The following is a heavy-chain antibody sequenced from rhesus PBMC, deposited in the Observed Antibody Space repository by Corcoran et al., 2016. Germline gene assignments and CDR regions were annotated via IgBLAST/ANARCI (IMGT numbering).Heavy chain of an antibody. D-gene: IGHD3-28*01. CDR3: AKGRYYYDSGYYKPFDY. V-gene: IGHV3S5*01. CDR1: GFNFSSYG. CDR2: ISKGGVST. J-gene: IGHJ4*01. Sequence: DVQLVESGGGLVQPGGSLRLSCAASGFNFSSYGMSWVRQAQWKGLEWVTYISKGGVSTYYTDSVKGRFTISRDNSKNTLSLQMNSLRAEDTAVYYCAKGRYYYDSGYYKPFDYWGQGVLVTVSS.